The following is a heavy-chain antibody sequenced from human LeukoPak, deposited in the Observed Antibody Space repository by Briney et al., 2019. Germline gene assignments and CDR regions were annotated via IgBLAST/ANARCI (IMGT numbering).Heavy chain of an antibody. CDR1: GLTFSSYA. J-gene: IGHJ4*02. Sequence: GGSLRLSCAASGLTFSSYAMSWVRQAPGKGLEWVSAISGSGGSTYYADSVKGRFTISRDNSKNTLYLQMDSLRAEDTAVYYCAKDRLRWSTNFDYWGQGTLVTVSS. D-gene: IGHD2-21*01. CDR3: AKDRLRWSTNFDY. CDR2: ISGSGGST. V-gene: IGHV3-23*01.